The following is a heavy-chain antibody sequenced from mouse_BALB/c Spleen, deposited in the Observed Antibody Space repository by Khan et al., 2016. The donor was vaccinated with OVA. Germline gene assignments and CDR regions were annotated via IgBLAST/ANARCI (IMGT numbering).Heavy chain of an antibody. J-gene: IGHJ3*01. CDR3: AGLAYYYDGERFAY. CDR2: VSTGGGYT. V-gene: IGHV5-6*01. D-gene: IGHD1-1*01. CDR1: GFTFSTYG. Sequence: EVELVESGGDLVKPGGSLKLSCAASGFTFSTYGMSWVRQTPDKRLEWVATVSTGGGYTYYPDSVKGRFTISRDNAKNTLYLQMSSLKSEDTAMFYCAGLAYYYDGERFAYWGQGTLVTVSA.